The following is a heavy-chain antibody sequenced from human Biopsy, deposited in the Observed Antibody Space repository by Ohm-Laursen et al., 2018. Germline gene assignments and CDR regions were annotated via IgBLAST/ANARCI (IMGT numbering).Heavy chain of an antibody. V-gene: IGHV3-21*01. CDR3: ARDGEAKYCKHGVCPSDF. J-gene: IGHJ4*02. CDR2: ISASGNHI. D-gene: IGHD2-8*01. CDR1: GFTFSTYT. Sequence: LRLSCAASGFTFSTYTMTWVRQAPGKGLEWVSSISASGNHIYYTDSVKGRFTVSRDNGKNSVYLQMNSLRVEDTAVYYCARDGEAKYCKHGVCPSDFWGQGTLVTVSS.